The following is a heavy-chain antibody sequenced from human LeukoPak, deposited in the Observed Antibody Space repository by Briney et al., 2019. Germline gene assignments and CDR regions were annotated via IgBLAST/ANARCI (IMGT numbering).Heavy chain of an antibody. CDR1: SYFITSGYY. J-gene: IGHJ5*02. CDR3: ARAMANWLDP. CDR2: IYHSGSI. Sequence: SSETLSLTCTVSSYFITSGYYWAWIRQPPGKGLEWIGSIYHSGSIYYSPSLMSRVTLSIDTPKNQFSLKLSSVTAADTAVYFCARAMANWLDPWGQGTLVTVSS. D-gene: IGHD5-24*01. V-gene: IGHV4-38-2*02.